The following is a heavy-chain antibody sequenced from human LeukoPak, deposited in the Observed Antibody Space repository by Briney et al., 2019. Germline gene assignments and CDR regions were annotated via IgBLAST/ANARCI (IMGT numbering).Heavy chain of an antibody. J-gene: IGHJ5*01. CDR3: AKVQDFYASGSFDS. V-gene: IGHV3-23*01. D-gene: IGHD3-10*01. CDR2: IRGSGVGT. Sequence: GGSLRLSCVASGFTFSNYAMSWVRQAPGKGLEWVSAIRGSGVGTCYTDSVEGRITISRDNSKNTLYLQMNSLRAEHTALYYCAKVQDFYASGSFDSWGQGTLVTVSS. CDR1: GFTFSNYA.